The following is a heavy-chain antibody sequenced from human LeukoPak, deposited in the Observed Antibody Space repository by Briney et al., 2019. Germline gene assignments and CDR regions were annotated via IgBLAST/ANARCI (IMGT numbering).Heavy chain of an antibody. CDR3: ARVSEMATIRY. D-gene: IGHD5-24*01. V-gene: IGHV4-34*01. CDR2: INHSRST. Sequence: SETLSLTCAVYSGSFSGFYWTWIRQPPGKGLEWIGQINHSRSTHYNPSLKSRVTISVDTSKNQFSLKLSSVTAADTAVYYCARVSEMATIRYWGQGTLVTVSS. CDR1: SGSFSGFY. J-gene: IGHJ4*02.